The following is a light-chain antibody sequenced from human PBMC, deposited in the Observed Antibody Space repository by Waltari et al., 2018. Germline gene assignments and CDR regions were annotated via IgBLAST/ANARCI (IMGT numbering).Light chain of an antibody. J-gene: IGKJ1*01. CDR1: QSISNY. V-gene: IGKV1-39*01. CDR2: TAS. Sequence: DIEMTQSPSSLSASVGDRVTITCRASQSISNYLNRYKQRPGKAPNLPIHTASKLQSGVPSRFSGSGSGTGFTLTISSLQPEDFASYYCQQSYNFPRTFGQGTKVEVK. CDR3: QQSYNFPRT.